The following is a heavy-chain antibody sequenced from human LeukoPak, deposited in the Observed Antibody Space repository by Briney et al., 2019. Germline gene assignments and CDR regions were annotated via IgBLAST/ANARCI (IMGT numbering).Heavy chain of an antibody. V-gene: IGHV3-7*01. CDR2: INEDGSEE. CDR1: GLTFSSYW. CDR3: AREGKGRSFDY. Sequence: GGSLRLSCAASGLTFSSYWMTWVRQAPEKGLAWVANINEDGSEEQYVDSVKGRFTISRDSAKNSVYLQMNSLRVEDTAVYYCAREGKGRSFDYWGQGTPVTVSS. D-gene: IGHD1-26*01. J-gene: IGHJ4*02.